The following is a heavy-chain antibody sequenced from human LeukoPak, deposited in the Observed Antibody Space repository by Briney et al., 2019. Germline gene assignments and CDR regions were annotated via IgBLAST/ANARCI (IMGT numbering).Heavy chain of an antibody. CDR1: GYTFTGYY. CDR3: ASLNYRYCSSTSCYRGY. CDR2: VSPNSGGT. V-gene: IGHV1-2*02. J-gene: IGHJ4*02. Sequence: ASVKVSCKASGYTFTGYYMHWVRQAPGQGLEWMGWVSPNSGGTNYAQKFQGRVTMTRDTSISTAYMELSRLRSDDTAVYYCASLNYRYCSSTSCYRGYWGQGTLVTVSS. D-gene: IGHD2-2*02.